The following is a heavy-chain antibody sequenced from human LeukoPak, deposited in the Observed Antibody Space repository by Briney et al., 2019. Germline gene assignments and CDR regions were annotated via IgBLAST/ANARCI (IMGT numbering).Heavy chain of an antibody. CDR2: ISAYNGNT. V-gene: IGHV1-18*01. D-gene: IGHD3-3*01. J-gene: IGHJ4*02. CDR3: ARAPRYDFWSGYYPYFDY. Sequence: WASVKVSCKASGYRFTTYGLNWVRQAPGQGLEWMGWISAYNGNTNYAQKLQGRVTMTTDTSTSTAYMELRSLRSDDTAVYYCARAPRYDFWSGYYPYFDYWGQGTLVTVSS. CDR1: GYRFTTYG.